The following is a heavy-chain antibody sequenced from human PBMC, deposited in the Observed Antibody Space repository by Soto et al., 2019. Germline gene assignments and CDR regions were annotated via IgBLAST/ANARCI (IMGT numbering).Heavy chain of an antibody. Sequence: ASVKVSCKASGYTFTGYYMHWVRQAPGQGLEWMGWINPNSGGTNYAQKFQGRVTMTRDTSISTAYLELSRLRSDDTAVYYCARDWSSSWPYNWFDPWGQGTLVTVSS. J-gene: IGHJ5*02. V-gene: IGHV1-2*02. CDR3: ARDWSSSWPYNWFDP. CDR2: INPNSGGT. D-gene: IGHD6-13*01. CDR1: GYTFTGYY.